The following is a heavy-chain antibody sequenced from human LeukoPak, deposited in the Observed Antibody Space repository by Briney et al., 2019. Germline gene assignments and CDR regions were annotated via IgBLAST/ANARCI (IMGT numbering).Heavy chain of an antibody. Sequence: GGSLRLSCAASGFTFSSYAMTWVRQAPGKGLEWVSTISGGGITTYYADSVKGRFTISRDNSKNTLYVQMNSLRAEDTAVYYCARPLRESGYFYFDYWGQGTLVTVSS. CDR3: ARPLRESGYFYFDY. CDR1: GFTFSSYA. CDR2: ISGGGITT. D-gene: IGHD3-3*01. J-gene: IGHJ4*02. V-gene: IGHV3-23*01.